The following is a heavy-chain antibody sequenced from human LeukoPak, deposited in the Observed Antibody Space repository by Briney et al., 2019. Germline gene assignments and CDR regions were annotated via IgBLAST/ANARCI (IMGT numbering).Heavy chain of an antibody. V-gene: IGHV3-23*01. J-gene: IGHJ4*02. CDR1: GFTLSSYA. D-gene: IGHD2-15*01. Sequence: GGSLRLSCAASGFTLSSYAMSWVRQAPGKGLEWVSAISDTGNTYHADSVKGRFTISRDSSKNTLFPQMNRLRPEDAAVYYCAKAPVATCRGAFCYPFDYWGLGTLVTVSS. CDR2: ISDTGNT. CDR3: AKAPVATCRGAFCYPFDY.